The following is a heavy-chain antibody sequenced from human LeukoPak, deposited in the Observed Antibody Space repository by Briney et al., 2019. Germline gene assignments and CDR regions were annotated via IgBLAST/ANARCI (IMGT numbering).Heavy chain of an antibody. CDR3: ARDYIGTYYYGSGSRHNWFDP. V-gene: IGHV1-69*04. D-gene: IGHD3-10*01. J-gene: IGHJ5*02. Sequence: SVKVSCKASGGTFSSYAISWVRQAPGQGLEWMGRIIPILGIATYAQKFQGRVTITADKSTSTAYMELSSLRSEDTAVYYCARDYIGTYYYGSGSRHNWFDPWGQGTLVTVSS. CDR2: IIPILGIA. CDR1: GGTFSSYA.